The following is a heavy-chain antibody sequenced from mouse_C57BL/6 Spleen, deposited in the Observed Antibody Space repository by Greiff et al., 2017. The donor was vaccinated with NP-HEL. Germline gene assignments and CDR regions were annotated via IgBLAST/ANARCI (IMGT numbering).Heavy chain of an antibody. CDR1: GYAFSSSW. J-gene: IGHJ3*01. Sequence: QVHVKQSGPELVKPGASVKISCKASGYAFSSSWMNWVKQRPGKGLEWIGRIYPGDGDTNYNGKFKGKATLTADKSSSTAYMQLSSLTSEDSAVYFCATYYGNSAWFAYWGQGTLVTVSA. V-gene: IGHV1-82*01. D-gene: IGHD2-10*01. CDR3: ATYYGNSAWFAY. CDR2: IYPGDGDT.